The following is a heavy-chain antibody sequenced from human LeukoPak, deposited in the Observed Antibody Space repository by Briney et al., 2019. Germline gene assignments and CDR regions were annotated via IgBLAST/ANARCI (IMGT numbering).Heavy chain of an antibody. CDR2: IYPGDSET. D-gene: IGHD2-15*01. J-gene: IGHJ4*02. Sequence: GESLKISCKGSGYRFTSYWIAWVRQMPGKGLEWMGIIYPGDSETRYSPSFQGQVTISADKSINTAYLQWSSLKASDTAMYYCARLSNGRGSTLDYWGQGTLVTVSS. V-gene: IGHV5-51*01. CDR1: GYRFTSYW. CDR3: ARLSNGRGSTLDY.